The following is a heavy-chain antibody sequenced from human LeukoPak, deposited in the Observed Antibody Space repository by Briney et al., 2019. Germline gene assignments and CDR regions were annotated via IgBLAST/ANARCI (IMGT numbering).Heavy chain of an antibody. V-gene: IGHV3-21*01. CDR3: ARDPYSGGYGADYYYFMDV. J-gene: IGHJ6*03. Sequence: PGGSLRLSCSASGFTFSNYNMNWVRRAPGKGLEWVSSITTGSTYIFYADSGKGGFTISRDNAKNSLYMQMDSLRAEDTAVYYCARDPYSGGYGADYYYFMDVWGKGTTVTISS. CDR2: ITTGSTYI. D-gene: IGHD1-26*01. CDR1: GFTFSNYN.